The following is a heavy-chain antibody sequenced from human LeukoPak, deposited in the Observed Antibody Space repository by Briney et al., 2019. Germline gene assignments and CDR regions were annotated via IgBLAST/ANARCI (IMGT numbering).Heavy chain of an antibody. D-gene: IGHD3-22*01. CDR3: ARDLWFSGYCQYNWFDP. J-gene: IGHJ5*02. CDR1: GYTFTGYY. V-gene: IGHV1-2*04. CDR2: INPNSGGT. Sequence: ASVKVSCKASGYTFTGYYMHWVRQAPGQGLEWMGWINPNSGGTNYAQKFQGWVTMTRDTSISTAYMELSRLRSDDTAVYYCARDLWFSGYCQYNWFDPWGQGTLVTVSS.